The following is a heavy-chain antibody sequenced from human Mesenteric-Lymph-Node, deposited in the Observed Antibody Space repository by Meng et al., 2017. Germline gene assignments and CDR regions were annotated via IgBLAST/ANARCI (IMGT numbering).Heavy chain of an antibody. CDR2: IYHSGGT. Sequence: LREAGQGLLKPSQTLSLTCAVSGGSISISTWWSWVRQPPGKGLEWIGEIYHSGGTNYNPSLRGRVTISLDKSKNQFSLTLRSVTAADTAVYYCARASYGSGSPLGESWFDPWGQGTLVTVSS. J-gene: IGHJ5*02. V-gene: IGHV4-4*02. CDR1: GGSISISTW. D-gene: IGHD3-10*01. CDR3: ARASYGSGSPLGESWFDP.